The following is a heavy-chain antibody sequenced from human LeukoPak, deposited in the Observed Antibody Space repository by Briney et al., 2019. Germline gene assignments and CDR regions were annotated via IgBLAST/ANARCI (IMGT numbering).Heavy chain of an antibody. Sequence: SETLSLTCTVSGGSISSYYWSWIRQPPGKGLEWIGYIYYSGSTNYNPSLKSRVTISVDTSKNQFSLRLSSVTAADTAVYYCAREFSNYDFWSGYQDVWGKGTTVTVSS. CDR3: AREFSNYDFWSGYQDV. CDR2: IYYSGST. D-gene: IGHD3-3*01. J-gene: IGHJ6*04. CDR1: GGSISSYY. V-gene: IGHV4-59*01.